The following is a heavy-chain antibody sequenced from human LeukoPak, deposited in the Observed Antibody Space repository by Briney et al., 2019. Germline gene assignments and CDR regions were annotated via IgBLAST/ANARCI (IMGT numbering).Heavy chain of an antibody. CDR3: TRSGGLNFDY. Sequence: SETLSLTCTVSDDSTNSNGYYWGWIRQPPGKGLEWIGNVDYGGSTFYTPSLKSRVIISVDTSKNLFSLNLTSMTAADTAVYYCTRSGGLNFDYWGQGTLVTVSS. CDR2: VDYGGST. V-gene: IGHV4-39*02. D-gene: IGHD2-15*01. J-gene: IGHJ4*02. CDR1: DDSTNSNGYY.